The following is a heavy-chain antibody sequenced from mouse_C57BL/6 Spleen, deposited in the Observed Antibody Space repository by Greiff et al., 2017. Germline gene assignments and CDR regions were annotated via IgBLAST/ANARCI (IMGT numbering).Heavy chain of an antibody. Sequence: EVKVVESGGGLVKPGGSLKLSCAASGFTFSDYGLHWVRQAPEKGLEWVAYISSGSSTIYYADTVKGRFTISRDNAKNTLFLQMNSRRSEDTAMYYCARSYSNYEYYFDYWGQGTTLTVSS. V-gene: IGHV5-17*01. J-gene: IGHJ2*01. CDR1: GFTFSDYG. CDR3: ARSYSNYEYYFDY. CDR2: ISSGSSTI. D-gene: IGHD2-5*01.